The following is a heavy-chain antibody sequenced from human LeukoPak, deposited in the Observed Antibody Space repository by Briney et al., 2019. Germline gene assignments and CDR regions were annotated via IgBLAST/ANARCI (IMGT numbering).Heavy chain of an antibody. J-gene: IGHJ4*02. CDR3: AREASGWAVDY. D-gene: IGHD6-19*01. CDR2: LNPSSGGT. CDR1: GYTFTGYY. Sequence: PGASVKVSCKASGYTFTGYYMHWVRQAPGQGLEWMGRLNPSSGGTNFAQRFQGRVTMTRDTSINTAYMELSRLTSDDTAVYYCAREASGWAVDYWGQGTLVTVSS. V-gene: IGHV1-2*06.